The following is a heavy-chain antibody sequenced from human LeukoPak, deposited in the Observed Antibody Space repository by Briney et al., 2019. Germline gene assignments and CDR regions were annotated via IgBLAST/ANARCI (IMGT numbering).Heavy chain of an antibody. CDR3: ARANMGYYYMDV. J-gene: IGHJ6*03. CDR1: GYTFTSYG. V-gene: IGHV1-18*01. CDR2: ISAYNGNT. Sequence: ASVKVSCKASGYTFTSYGISWVRQAPGQGLEWMGWISAYNGNTNYAQKLQGRVTMTTDTSTSTAYMELRSLRSDDTAVYCCARANMGYYYMDVWGKGTTVTVSS.